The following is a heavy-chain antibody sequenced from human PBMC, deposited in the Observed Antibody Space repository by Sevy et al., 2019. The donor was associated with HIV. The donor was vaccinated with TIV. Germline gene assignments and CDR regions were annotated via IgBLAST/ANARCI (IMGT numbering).Heavy chain of an antibody. Sequence: SETLSLTCTVSGGSISTSSYYWGWIRQPPGKGLEWIGSLYSTGSTSYTPSLRSRVIVSADTSKNQFSLKLSSVTAADTAVYYCARYCISTSPHNWFDPWGQGTLVTVSS. CDR2: LYSTGST. V-gene: IGHV4-39*01. CDR3: ARYCISTSPHNWFDP. D-gene: IGHD2-2*01. CDR1: GGSISTSSYY. J-gene: IGHJ5*02.